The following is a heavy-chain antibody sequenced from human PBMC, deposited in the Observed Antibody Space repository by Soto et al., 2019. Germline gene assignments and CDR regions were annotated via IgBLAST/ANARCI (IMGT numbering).Heavy chain of an antibody. J-gene: IGHJ6*02. Sequence: QVQLQQSGPGLVKPSETLSLTCSVSSGPSSSHNWGWIRQPPGRGLEWIGYVYSTGGTSYNPSLKSRVTMSADTSTTHISLTLTSVTAADTAVYYCVRQGIGNLHGLVDVWGQGTTVRVSS. V-gene: IGHV4-59*08. CDR2: VYSTGGT. D-gene: IGHD1-1*01. CDR3: VRQGIGNLHGLVDV. CDR1: SGPSSSHN.